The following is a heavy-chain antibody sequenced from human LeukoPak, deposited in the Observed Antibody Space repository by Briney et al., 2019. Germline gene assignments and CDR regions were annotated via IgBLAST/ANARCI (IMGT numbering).Heavy chain of an antibody. V-gene: IGHV1-2*02. D-gene: IGHD5-24*01. CDR2: INPHSGGT. Sequence: ASVKVSCESSGYTFTGYYIPWVRQAPGQGLEWIGWINPHSGGTNYAQKFHGRVTVTRDTSISTAYMEVSRLRSDDTAGYYCARGLLSEINWYFDLWGRGTLVTVSS. J-gene: IGHJ2*01. CDR3: ARGLLSEINWYFDL. CDR1: GYTFTGYY.